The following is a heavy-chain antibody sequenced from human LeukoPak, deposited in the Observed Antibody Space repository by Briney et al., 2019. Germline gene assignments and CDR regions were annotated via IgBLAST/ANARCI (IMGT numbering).Heavy chain of an antibody. CDR2: ISSSSGYI. J-gene: IGHJ6*03. Sequence: PGGSLRLSCAASGFTLSTYSMNWVRQAPGKGLEWVSSISSSSGYIYYADSVKGRFTISRDNAKNSLFLQMNSLRAEDTAVYYCARVLRYCSSGNCYSGGLGYMDVWGKGTTVTISS. CDR3: ARVLRYCSSGNCYSGGLGYMDV. V-gene: IGHV3-21*04. D-gene: IGHD2-15*01. CDR1: GFTLSTYS.